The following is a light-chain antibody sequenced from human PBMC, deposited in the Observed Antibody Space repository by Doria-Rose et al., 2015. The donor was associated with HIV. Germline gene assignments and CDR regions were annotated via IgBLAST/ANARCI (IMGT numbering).Light chain of an antibody. J-gene: IGKJ3*01. Sequence: TQSPESLGMSLGERATLNCKSNQSLLYTSKNYLAWYQQKPGQPPKLLIYWASTRQSRVPARFSGSESGTDFTLTISSLEAEDVAVYYCQQYYDTPSFGPGTTVDIK. CDR3: QQYYDTPS. CDR1: QSLLYTSKNY. V-gene: IGKV4-1*01. CDR2: WAS.